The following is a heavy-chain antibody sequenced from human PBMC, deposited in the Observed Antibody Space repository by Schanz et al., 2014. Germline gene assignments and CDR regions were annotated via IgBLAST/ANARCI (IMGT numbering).Heavy chain of an antibody. D-gene: IGHD3-10*01. CDR1: GFDFNSYS. J-gene: IGHJ1*01. CDR2: IATSSSTR. Sequence: EVRLVESGGGLVQPGGSLRLSCEASGFDFNSYSMNWVRQVSGKGLEWLSYIATSSSTRHYADSVKGRVTISRDNAKNSVSLQMRRLRVEDTAVYYCASGVHVSSLQKGLQFWGRGTLVIVSS. V-gene: IGHV3-48*01. CDR3: ASGVHVSSLQKGLQF.